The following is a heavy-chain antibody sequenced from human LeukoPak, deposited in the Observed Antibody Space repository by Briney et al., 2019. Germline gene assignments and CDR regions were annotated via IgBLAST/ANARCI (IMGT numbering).Heavy chain of an antibody. D-gene: IGHD2-2*01. CDR2: INHSGST. Sequence: PSETLSLTCAVYGGSFSGYYWSWIRQPPGKGLEWIGEINHSGSTNYNPSLKSRVTISVDTSKNQFSLKLSSVTAADTAVYYCARGFGRITRKYCSSTSCYGRPGNDAFDIWGQGTMVTVSS. J-gene: IGHJ3*02. V-gene: IGHV4-34*01. CDR3: ARGFGRITRKYCSSTSCYGRPGNDAFDI. CDR1: GGSFSGYY.